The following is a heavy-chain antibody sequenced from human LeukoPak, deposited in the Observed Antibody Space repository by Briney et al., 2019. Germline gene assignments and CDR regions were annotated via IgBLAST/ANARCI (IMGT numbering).Heavy chain of an antibody. Sequence: PGRSLRLSCAASGFTFDDYAMHWVRQAPGKGLEWVSGISWNSGSIGYADSVKGRFTISRDNAKNSLYLQMNSLRAGDTALYYCAKVGDYYDSSGYFNYWGQGTLVTVSS. V-gene: IGHV3-9*01. CDR1: GFTFDDYA. J-gene: IGHJ4*02. D-gene: IGHD3-22*01. CDR3: AKVGDYYDSSGYFNY. CDR2: ISWNSGSI.